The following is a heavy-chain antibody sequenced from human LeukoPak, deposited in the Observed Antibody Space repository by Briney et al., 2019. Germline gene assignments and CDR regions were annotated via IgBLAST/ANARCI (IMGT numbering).Heavy chain of an antibody. CDR2: IYPGDSDT. CDR1: GYSFTIYW. CDR3: ARRVRGCSGGNRYPAHFDY. Sequence: KNGESLKISCKASGYSFTIYWIGWVRQMPGKGLEWMGIIYPGDSDTKYSPSFQGQVTISADNSITTAYLQWSSLKASDTAMYYCARRVRGCSGGNRYPAHFDYWGPGTLVTVSS. V-gene: IGHV5-51*01. J-gene: IGHJ4*02. D-gene: IGHD2-15*01.